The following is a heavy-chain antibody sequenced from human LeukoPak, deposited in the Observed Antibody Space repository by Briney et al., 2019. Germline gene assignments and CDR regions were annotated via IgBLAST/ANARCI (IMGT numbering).Heavy chain of an antibody. J-gene: IGHJ5*02. V-gene: IGHV4-34*01. CDR3: ARGDLGYCSGGSCYGDWFDP. CDR2: INHSGST. Sequence: SETLSLTCAVYGGXFSGYYCSWIRQPPGKGPEWIGEINHSGSTNYNPSLKSRVTISVDTSKNQFSPKLSSVTAADTAVYYCARGDLGYCSGGSCYGDWFDPWGQGTLVTVSS. CDR1: GGXFSGYY. D-gene: IGHD2-15*01.